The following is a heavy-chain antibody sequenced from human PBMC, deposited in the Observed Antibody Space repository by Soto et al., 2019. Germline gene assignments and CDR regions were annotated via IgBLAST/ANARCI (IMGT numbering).Heavy chain of an antibody. D-gene: IGHD3-16*01. CDR3: ARKPVGYAYFDY. J-gene: IGHJ4*02. CDR2: TYYRSKLYN. CDR1: GDSVSSTSAA. Sequence: QVQLQQSGPGLVKPSQTLSLTCAISGDSVSSTSAAWNWIRQSPSRGLEWLGRTYYRSKLYNDYAVSVKSRITIDADTTKNQFSLQLNSLPPEDTAVYYCARKPVGYAYFDYWGQGTLVTVSS. V-gene: IGHV6-1*01.